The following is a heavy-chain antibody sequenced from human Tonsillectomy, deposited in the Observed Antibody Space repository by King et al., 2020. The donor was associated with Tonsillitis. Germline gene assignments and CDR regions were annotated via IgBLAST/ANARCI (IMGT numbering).Heavy chain of an antibody. J-gene: IGHJ4*02. CDR2: IHHSGRT. Sequence: QLQESGPGLVKPSGTLSLTCAVSGGSISSNNWWSWVRQSPGKGLEWIAEIHHSGRTNYNPSLKSRVTMSVDKSKNQISLKLSSVTAADTAVYYFARDVVAGPPVYWGQGTLVTVSS. D-gene: IGHD2-15*01. V-gene: IGHV4-4*02. CDR1: GGSISSNNW. CDR3: ARDVVAGPPVY.